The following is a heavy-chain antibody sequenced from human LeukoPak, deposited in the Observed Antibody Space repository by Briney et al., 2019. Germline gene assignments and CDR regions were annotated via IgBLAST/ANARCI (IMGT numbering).Heavy chain of an antibody. J-gene: IGHJ4*02. CDR1: GFTLSSYW. D-gene: IGHD3-10*02. V-gene: IGHV3-74*01. CDR3: ARAILGSDDY. Sequence: PGGSLRLSCAASGFTLSSYWMHWVRQAPGKGLVWVSRINNDGSTTTYADSVKGRFTISRDNAKNTLYLQMNSLRAEDTAVYYCARAILGSDDYWGQGTLVTVSS. CDR2: INNDGSTT.